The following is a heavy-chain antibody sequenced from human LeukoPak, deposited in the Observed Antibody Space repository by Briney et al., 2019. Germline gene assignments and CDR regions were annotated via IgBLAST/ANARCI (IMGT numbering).Heavy chain of an antibody. D-gene: IGHD6-13*01. CDR1: GFIFSSYS. Sequence: GGSLRLSCAASGFIFSSYSMSWVRQAPGKGLEWVSVITGSGGNTYYADSVKGRFTISKDNSKNTVYLLMSSLRVDDTAVYYCAKAASSSWPSYYYGMDVWGQGTTVTVSS. CDR3: AKAASSSWPSYYYGMDV. CDR2: ITGSGGNT. V-gene: IGHV3-23*01. J-gene: IGHJ6*02.